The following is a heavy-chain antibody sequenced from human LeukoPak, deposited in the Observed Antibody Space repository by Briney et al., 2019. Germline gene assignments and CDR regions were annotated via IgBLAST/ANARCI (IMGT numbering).Heavy chain of an antibody. D-gene: IGHD6-6*01. CDR3: ARELRIAARPDWFDP. CDR1: GGSISSGGYY. V-gene: IGHV4-31*03. Sequence: SETLYLTCTVSGGSISSGGYYWSWIRQHPGKGLEWIGYIYYSGSTYYNPSLKSRVTISVDTSKNQFSLKLSSVTAADTAVYYCARELRIAARPDWFDPSGQGTLVTVSS. J-gene: IGHJ5*02. CDR2: IYYSGST.